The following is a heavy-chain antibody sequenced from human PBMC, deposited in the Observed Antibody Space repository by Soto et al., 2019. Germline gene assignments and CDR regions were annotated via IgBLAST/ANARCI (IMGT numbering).Heavy chain of an antibody. Sequence: QITLKESGPTLVKPTQTLTLTCTFSGFSLTTSGVGVGWIRQPPGKALEWLALLYWDDDKRYSPSLKIRLTITMDTSNNQVVLTMTNMDPVDTGTYFCAHSSGRSGDYWGQGTLVTVSS. V-gene: IGHV2-5*02. CDR2: LYWDDDK. J-gene: IGHJ4*02. D-gene: IGHD3-10*01. CDR3: AHSSGRSGDY. CDR1: GFSLTTSGVG.